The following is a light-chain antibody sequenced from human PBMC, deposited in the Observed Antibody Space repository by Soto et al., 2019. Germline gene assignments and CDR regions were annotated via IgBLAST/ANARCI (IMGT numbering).Light chain of an antibody. Sequence: IVFIQSPATLSLSPGERSTLSFMASQSVSRNLAWYQQRPGQAPRLLINDASNRAAGIPDRFSGSGSGTDFTLTISRLEPEDYAVYYCQQYGHSLWTFGQGTKVDIK. V-gene: IGKV3-20*01. CDR2: DAS. CDR1: QSVSRN. J-gene: IGKJ1*01. CDR3: QQYGHSLWT.